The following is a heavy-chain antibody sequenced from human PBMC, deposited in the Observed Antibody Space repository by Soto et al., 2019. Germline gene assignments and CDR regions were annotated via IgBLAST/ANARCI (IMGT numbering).Heavy chain of an antibody. D-gene: IGHD3-22*01. CDR1: GFTFSTYG. Sequence: QVQLVESGGGVVQPGRSLRLSCAASGFTFSTYGIHWVRQAPGKGLEWVSVIWYDGSYKFYADSVKGRFTISRDNSKNXXFLQMNSLRAEDTAVYYCARARYYDSSGYYSAFDYWGQGTLVTVSS. V-gene: IGHV3-33*01. CDR2: IWYDGSYK. J-gene: IGHJ4*02. CDR3: ARARYYDSSGYYSAFDY.